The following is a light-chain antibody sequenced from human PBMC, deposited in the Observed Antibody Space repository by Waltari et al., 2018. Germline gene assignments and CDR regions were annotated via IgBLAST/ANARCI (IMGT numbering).Light chain of an antibody. Sequence: DIQMTQSPSYLSASVGARVTITCRASQGINSWLAWYQQKPGKAPNLLIYKASSLQSGVPSRFSGGGSGTDFTLTISSLQPEDFATYYCQQYNSAPHSFGQGTKVEIK. CDR1: QGINSW. CDR3: QQYNSAPHS. V-gene: IGKV1-12*01. J-gene: IGKJ2*03. CDR2: KAS.